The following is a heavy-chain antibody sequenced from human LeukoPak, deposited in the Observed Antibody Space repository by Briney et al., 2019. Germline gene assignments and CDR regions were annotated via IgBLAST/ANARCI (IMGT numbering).Heavy chain of an antibody. CDR3: ARRYCSSTSCNPYFFDY. CDR1: GYTFTNYY. CDR2: IFPGDSDA. D-gene: IGHD2-2*01. Sequence: GESLKISCKGSGYTFTNYYIGWVRQTPRKGLEWMGIIFPGDSDARYSPSFQGQVTISADKSISTAYLRWSSLKASDTAMYYCARRYCSSTSCNPYFFDYWGQGTLVTVSS. V-gene: IGHV5-51*01. J-gene: IGHJ4*02.